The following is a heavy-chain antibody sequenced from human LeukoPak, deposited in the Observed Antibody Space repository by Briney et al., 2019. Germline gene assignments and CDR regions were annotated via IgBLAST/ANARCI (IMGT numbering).Heavy chain of an antibody. Sequence: PSETLSLTCAVSGGSISSSNWWSWVRPPPGKGLEWIGEINHSGSTNYNPSLKSRVTISVDTSKNQFSLKLSSVTAADTAVYYCARGRRWLPAFWGQGTLVTVSS. D-gene: IGHD5-24*01. CDR3: ARGRRWLPAF. V-gene: IGHV4-4*02. J-gene: IGHJ4*02. CDR1: GGSISSSNW. CDR2: INHSGST.